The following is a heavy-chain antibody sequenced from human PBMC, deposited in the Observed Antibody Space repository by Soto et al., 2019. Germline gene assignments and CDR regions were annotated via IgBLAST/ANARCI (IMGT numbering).Heavy chain of an antibody. J-gene: IGHJ6*02. CDR1: GGSISSGGYY. CDR2: IYYSGST. CDR3: ARDMVITFGGVIAPYYYGMDV. D-gene: IGHD3-16*02. V-gene: IGHV4-31*03. Sequence: SETLSLTCTVSGGSISSGGYYWSWIRQHPGKGLEWIGYIYYSGSTYYNPSLKSRVTISVDTSKNQFSLKLSSVTAADTAVYYCARDMVITFGGVIAPYYYGMDVWGQGTTVTVSS.